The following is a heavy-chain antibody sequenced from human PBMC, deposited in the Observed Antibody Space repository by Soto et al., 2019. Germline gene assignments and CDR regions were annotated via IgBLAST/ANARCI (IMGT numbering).Heavy chain of an antibody. CDR2: IWYDGSNK. V-gene: IGHV3-33*01. D-gene: IGHD6-19*01. Sequence: QVQLVESGGGVVQPGRSLRLSCAASGFTFSSYGMHWVRQAPGKGLEWVAVIWYDGSNKYYADSVKGRFTISRDNSKHTLYLEMNSLRAEDTAVYYCAREAAPPPTIEVAGIDYWGQGTLVTVS. CDR1: GFTFSSYG. J-gene: IGHJ4*02. CDR3: AREAAPPPTIEVAGIDY.